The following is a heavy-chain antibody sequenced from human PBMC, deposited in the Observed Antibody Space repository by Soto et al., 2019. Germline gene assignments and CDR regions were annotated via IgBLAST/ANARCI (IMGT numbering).Heavy chain of an antibody. V-gene: IGHV1-8*01. Sequence: QVQLVQSGAEVKKPGASVKVSCKASGYTFTSYDINWVRQATGQGLEWMGWMNPNSGNTGYAQKFQGRVTMSRNTSISTDYMELSSLRSEDTAVYYCARWYYYDSSGYYPGMDVWGQGTTVTVSS. CDR3: ARWYYYDSSGYYPGMDV. CDR2: MNPNSGNT. D-gene: IGHD3-22*01. J-gene: IGHJ6*02. CDR1: GYTFTSYD.